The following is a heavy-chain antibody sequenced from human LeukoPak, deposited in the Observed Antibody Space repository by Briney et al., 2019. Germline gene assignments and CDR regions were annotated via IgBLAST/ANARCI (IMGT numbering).Heavy chain of an antibody. CDR2: ISAYNGNT. D-gene: IGHD6-19*01. CDR1: GYTFTSYG. CDR3: ARDRGDSGSGWYPSPSGY. J-gene: IGHJ4*02. Sequence: GASVKVSFKASGYTFTSYGISWVRQAPGQGLEWMGWISAYNGNTNYAQKLQGRVTITTDTSTSTAYMELRSLRSDDTAVYYCARDRGDSGSGWYPSPSGYWGQGTLVTVSS. V-gene: IGHV1-18*01.